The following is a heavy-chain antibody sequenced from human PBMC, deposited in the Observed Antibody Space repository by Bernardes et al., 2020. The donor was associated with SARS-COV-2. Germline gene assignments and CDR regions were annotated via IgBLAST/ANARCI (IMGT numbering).Heavy chain of an antibody. CDR2: IYSGGST. V-gene: IGHV3-66*01. J-gene: IGHJ3*02. CDR3: ARDPALDYYDSSGYYSFDI. D-gene: IGHD3-22*01. Sequence: GGSLRLSCAASGFTVSSNYMSWVRQAPGKGLEWVSVIYSGGSTYYADSVKGRFTISRDNSKNTLYLQMNSLRAEDTAVYYCARDPALDYYDSSGYYSFDIWGQGTMVTVSS. CDR1: GFTVSSNY.